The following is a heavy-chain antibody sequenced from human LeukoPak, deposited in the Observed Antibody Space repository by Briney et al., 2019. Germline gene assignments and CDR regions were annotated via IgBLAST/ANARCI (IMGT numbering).Heavy chain of an antibody. D-gene: IGHD4-17*01. CDR2: ITGRGGT. J-gene: IGHJ3*01. V-gene: IGHV3-23*01. CDR3: AKDPNGDYVGAFDS. CDR1: GLTFSNYA. Sequence: GGSLRLSCAASGLTFSNYAMTWVRQAPGKGLEWISSITGRGGTSYTDSVKGRFTVYRDNSKNTLYLQMNSLRVGDTALYYCAKDPNGDYVGAFDSWGQGTMVTVSS.